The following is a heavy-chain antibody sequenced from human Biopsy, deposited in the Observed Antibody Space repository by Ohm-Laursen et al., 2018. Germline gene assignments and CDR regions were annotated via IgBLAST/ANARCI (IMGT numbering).Heavy chain of an antibody. D-gene: IGHD3-22*01. CDR3: ARDWQGRAHYYDSSGYDY. V-gene: IGHV3-20*04. Sequence: SLRLSCAASGFTFSDHGMNWVRQAPGKGLEWVSGLTWNGGTTGYADSVKGRFTISRDNAKNSLYLQMNSLRAEDTAVYYCARDWQGRAHYYDSSGYDYWGQGTLVTVSS. CDR2: LTWNGGTT. CDR1: GFTFSDHG. J-gene: IGHJ4*02.